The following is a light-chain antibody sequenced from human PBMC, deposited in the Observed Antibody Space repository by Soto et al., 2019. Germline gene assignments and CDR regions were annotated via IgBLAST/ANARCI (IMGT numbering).Light chain of an antibody. J-gene: IGKJ1*01. CDR1: QSVSSN. V-gene: IGKV3-15*01. CDR3: QQYNNWPPP. Sequence: EIVMTQSQATLSVSHGERATLSCRASQSVSSNLAWYQQKPGQAPRLLIYGASTRATGIPARFSGSGSGTEFTLTISSLQSEDFAVYYCQQYNNWPPPFGQGTNVDI. CDR2: GAS.